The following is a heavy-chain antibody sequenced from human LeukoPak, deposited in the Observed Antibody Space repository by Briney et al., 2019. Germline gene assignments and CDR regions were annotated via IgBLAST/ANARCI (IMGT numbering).Heavy chain of an antibody. CDR3: ARGSALVYQLLYDY. CDR2: ISSNGGST. CDR1: GFTFSSYA. V-gene: IGHV3-64*01. D-gene: IGHD2-2*01. J-gene: IGHJ4*02. Sequence: PGGSLRLSCAASGFTFSSYAMHWVRQAPGKGLEYVSAISSNGGSTYYANSVKGGFTISRDNSKNTLYLQMGSLRAEDMAVYYCARGSALVYQLLYDYWGQGTLVTVSS.